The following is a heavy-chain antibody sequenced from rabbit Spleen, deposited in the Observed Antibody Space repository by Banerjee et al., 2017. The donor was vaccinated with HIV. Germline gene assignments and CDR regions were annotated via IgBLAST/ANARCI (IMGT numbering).Heavy chain of an antibody. CDR1: GISFSNYNF. J-gene: IGHJ6*01. CDR3: ARDSGTSFSTYGMDL. Sequence: QEQLEESGGGLVQPGASLTLTCTASGISFSNYNFMCWVRQAPGKGLEWIACIDIGSRDFTYYASWAKGRFTISKTSSTTVTLQMTNLTAADTATYFCARDSGTSFSTYGMDLWGQGTLVTVS. CDR2: IDIGSRDFT. D-gene: IGHD8-1*01. V-gene: IGHV1S45*01.